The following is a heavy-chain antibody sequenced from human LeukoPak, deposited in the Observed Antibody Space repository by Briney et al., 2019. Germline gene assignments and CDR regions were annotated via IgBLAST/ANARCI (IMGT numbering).Heavy chain of an antibody. D-gene: IGHD2-15*01. CDR1: GYTFTSYY. V-gene: IGHV1-46*01. J-gene: IGHJ4*02. CDR3: ARDLYCSGGSCYSIGHHAFDI. CDR2: INPSGGST. Sequence: ASVKVSCKASGYTFTSYYMHWVRQAPGQGLEWMGIINPSGGSTSYAQKFQGRVTMTRDTSTSTVYMELSSLRSEDTAVYYCARDLYCSGGSCYSIGHHAFDIWGQGTLVTVSS.